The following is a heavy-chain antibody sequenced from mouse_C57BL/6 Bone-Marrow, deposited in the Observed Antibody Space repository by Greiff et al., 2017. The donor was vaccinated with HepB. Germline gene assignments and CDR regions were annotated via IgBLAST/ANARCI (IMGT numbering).Heavy chain of an antibody. V-gene: IGHV5-6*01. Sequence: EVQRVESGGDLVKPGGSLKLSCAASGFTFSSYGMSWVRQTPDKRLEWVATISSGGSYTYYPDSVKGRFTISRDNAKNTLYLQMSSLKSEDTAMYYCARHSYSYYFDYWGQGTTLTVSS. CDR2: ISSGGSYT. D-gene: IGHD6-5*01. CDR3: ARHSYSYYFDY. CDR1: GFTFSSYG. J-gene: IGHJ2*01.